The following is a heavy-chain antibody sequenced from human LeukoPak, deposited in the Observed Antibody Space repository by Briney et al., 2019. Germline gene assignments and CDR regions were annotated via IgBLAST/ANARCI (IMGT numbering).Heavy chain of an antibody. D-gene: IGHD2-2*01. Sequence: SETLSLTCTVSGGSISSSSYYWGWIRQPPGKGLEWIGSIYYSGSTYYNPSLRSRVTISVDTSKNQFSLRLISVTAADTAVYYCARVDCSSTSCAFDYWGQGTLVTVSS. CDR2: IYYSGST. CDR3: ARVDCSSTSCAFDY. J-gene: IGHJ4*02. V-gene: IGHV4-39*07. CDR1: GGSISSSSYY.